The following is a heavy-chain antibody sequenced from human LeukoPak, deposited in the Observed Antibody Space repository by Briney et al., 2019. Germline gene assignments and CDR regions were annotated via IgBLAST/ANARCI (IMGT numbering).Heavy chain of an antibody. Sequence: PGGSLRLSCAASGFTFSTFAMIWVRQPPGKGLEWVSSITGSGPYMLYADSVKHRFTISRDNTKNLLYLEMNSLRAEDTAMYFCVRDVGAVRGEVYFDYWGQGTLVTVSS. V-gene: IGHV3-21*06. CDR2: ITGSGPYM. CDR1: GFTFSTFA. CDR3: VRDVGAVRGEVYFDY. J-gene: IGHJ4*02. D-gene: IGHD3-10*01.